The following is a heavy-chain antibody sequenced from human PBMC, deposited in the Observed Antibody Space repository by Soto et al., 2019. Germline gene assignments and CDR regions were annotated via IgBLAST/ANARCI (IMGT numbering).Heavy chain of an antibody. D-gene: IGHD3-9*01. CDR2: TYYTGRT. CDR1: GDSISGYY. CDR3: AREAAYDILTGYYYYYGMDV. J-gene: IGHJ6*02. Sequence: PSETLSLTCTVSGDSISGYYWSWIRQAPGKGLEWIGYTYYTGRTDYNPSLKSRVTMTRDTSTSTVYMELSSLRSEDTAVYYCAREAAYDILTGYYYYYGMDVWGQGTAVTVSS. V-gene: IGHV4-59*01.